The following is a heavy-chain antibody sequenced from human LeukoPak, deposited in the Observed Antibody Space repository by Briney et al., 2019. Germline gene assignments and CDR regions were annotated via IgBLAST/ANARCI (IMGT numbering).Heavy chain of an antibody. CDR2: IIPIFGIA. Sequence: ASVKVSCKASGGTFSSYAISWVRRAPGQGLEWMGRIIPIFGIANYAQKFQGRVTITADKSTSTAYMELSSLRSEDAAVYYCARGVCGGDCYLRDYYYYGMDVWGQGTTVTVSS. CDR1: GGTFSSYA. J-gene: IGHJ6*02. V-gene: IGHV1-69*04. D-gene: IGHD2-21*02. CDR3: ARGVCGGDCYLRDYYYYGMDV.